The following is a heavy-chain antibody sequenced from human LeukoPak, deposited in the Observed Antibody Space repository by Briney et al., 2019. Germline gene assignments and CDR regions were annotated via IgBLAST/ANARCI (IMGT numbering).Heavy chain of an antibody. CDR3: ARDLGDYAEYFDY. Sequence: PSETLSLTCTDSGGSISSHYWSWIRQPAGKGLEWIGRIYTSGSTNYNPSLKSRVTMSVDTSKNQFSLKLSSVTAADTAVYYCARDLGDYAEYFDYWGQGTLVTVSS. V-gene: IGHV4-4*07. CDR2: IYTSGST. J-gene: IGHJ4*02. D-gene: IGHD4-17*01. CDR1: GGSISSHY.